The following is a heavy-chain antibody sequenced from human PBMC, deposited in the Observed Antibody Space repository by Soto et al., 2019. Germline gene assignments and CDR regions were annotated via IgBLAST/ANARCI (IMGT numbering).Heavy chain of an antibody. CDR2: IYWDDDK. V-gene: IGHV2-5*02. CDR3: AHSRCGGDCLQSYSSHYYYGMDV. D-gene: IGHD2-21*02. CDR1: GFSLSTGGVG. Sequence: SGPTLVNPTQTLTLTCTFSGFSLSTGGVGVGWIRQPPGKALEWLALIYWDDDKRYSPSLESRLTITKDTSKNQVVLTMTNMDPVDTATYYCAHSRCGGDCLQSYSSHYYYGMDVWGQGTTVTVSS. J-gene: IGHJ6*02.